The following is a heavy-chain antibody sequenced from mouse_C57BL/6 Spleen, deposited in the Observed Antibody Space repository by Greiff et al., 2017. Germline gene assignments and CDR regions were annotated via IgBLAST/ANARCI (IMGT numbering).Heavy chain of an antibody. J-gene: IGHJ4*01. D-gene: IGHD1-1*01. V-gene: IGHV2-5*01. Sequence: QVHVKRSGPGLVQPSQSLSITCTVSGFSLTSYGVHWVRQSPGKGLEWLGVIWRGGSTDYNAAFMSRLSITKDNSKSQVFFKMNSLQADDTAIYYCAKTGYGSSYEDAMDYWGQGTSVTVSS. CDR1: GFSLTSYG. CDR3: AKTGYGSSYEDAMDY. CDR2: IWRGGST.